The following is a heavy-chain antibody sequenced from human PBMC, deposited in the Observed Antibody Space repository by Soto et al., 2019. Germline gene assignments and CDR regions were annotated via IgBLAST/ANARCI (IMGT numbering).Heavy chain of an antibody. J-gene: IGHJ3*02. CDR2: IIPIFGTA. D-gene: IGHD1-26*01. CDR1: GGTFSSYA. V-gene: IGHV1-69*13. Sequence: SVKVSCKASGGTFSSYAISWVRQAPGQGLEWMGGIIPIFGTANYAQKFQGRVTITADESTSTAYMELSSLRSEDTAVYYCARAESGSYSLDAFDIWGQGTMVTVSS. CDR3: ARAESGSYSLDAFDI.